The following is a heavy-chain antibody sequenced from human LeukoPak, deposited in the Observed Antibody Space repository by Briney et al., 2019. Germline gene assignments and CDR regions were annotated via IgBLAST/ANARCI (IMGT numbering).Heavy chain of an antibody. CDR3: ARGSMVRGVHNYGMDV. Sequence: SGPALVKPTQTLTLTCTFSGFSLSTSGMCVSWIRQPPGKALEWLARIDWDDDKYYITSLKTRLTISKDTSKNQVVLTMTNMDPVDTATYYCARGSMVRGVHNYGMDVWGQGTTVTVSS. CDR1: GFSLSTSGMC. J-gene: IGHJ6*02. CDR2: IDWDDDK. V-gene: IGHV2-70*11. D-gene: IGHD3-10*01.